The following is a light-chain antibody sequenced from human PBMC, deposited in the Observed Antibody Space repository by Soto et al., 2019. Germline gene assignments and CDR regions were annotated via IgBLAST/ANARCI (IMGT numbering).Light chain of an antibody. CDR1: SSDVGNYNR. CDR2: EVK. J-gene: IGLJ3*02. V-gene: IGLV2-14*02. CDR3: SSLTTSDTWV. Sequence: QSALTQPASVSGSPGQSMTISCSGGSSDVGNYNRVSWYRQHPGKAPQLIVYEVKNRPSGVSNRFSGSKSGNTASLTISGRQAEDEADYFCSSLTTSDTWVIGGGTKLTVL.